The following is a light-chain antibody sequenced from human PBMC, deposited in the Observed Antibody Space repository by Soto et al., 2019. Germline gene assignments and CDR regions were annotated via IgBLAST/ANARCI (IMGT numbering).Light chain of an antibody. V-gene: IGKV1-9*01. CDR3: QQLDTYPT. CDR1: QDISSY. CDR2: AAS. Sequence: DIQLTRSPSFLSASVGDRVTITCRASQDISSYLAWYQQTPGKAPKLLIYAASTLQSGVPPRFSGSGSGTEFTLTINSLQPEDFATYYCQQLDTYPTFGQGTRLEIK. J-gene: IGKJ5*01.